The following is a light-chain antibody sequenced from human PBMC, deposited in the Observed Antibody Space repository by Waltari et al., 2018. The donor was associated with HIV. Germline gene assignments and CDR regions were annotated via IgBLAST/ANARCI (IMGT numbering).Light chain of an antibody. J-gene: IGKJ1*01. Sequence: DIVMTQSPDSLAVSLGERATINCKSSQSVLYSSSNKNYLAWYQHKPGQPPKLLIFWASTRGSRVPDRFSGSGSGTDFTLTISSLQAEDVAVYYCQQYYSTWWTFGQGTKVEIK. CDR3: QQYYSTWWT. CDR2: WAS. V-gene: IGKV4-1*01. CDR1: QSVLYSSSNKNY.